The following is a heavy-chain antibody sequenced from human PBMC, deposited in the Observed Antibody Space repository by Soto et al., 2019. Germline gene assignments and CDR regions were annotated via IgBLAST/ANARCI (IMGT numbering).Heavy chain of an antibody. CDR3: VRIRRGDGYTFGY. J-gene: IGHJ4*02. V-gene: IGHV3-74*01. CDR2: INIDGSTT. CDR1: GFSLSSYW. D-gene: IGHD5-12*01. Sequence: EVQLVESGGVSVQPGGSLRLSCAASGFSLSSYWMHWVRQATGKGLVWVSRINIDGSTTTYADSVKGRFTISRDNAKNTLYLQMNSLRHEDTAVYYCVRIRRGDGYTFGYWGQGTLVTVSS.